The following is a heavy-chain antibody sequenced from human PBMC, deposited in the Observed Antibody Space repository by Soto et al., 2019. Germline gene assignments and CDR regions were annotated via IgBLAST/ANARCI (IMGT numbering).Heavy chain of an antibody. D-gene: IGHD3-10*01. Sequence: SETLSLTCAVYGGSFSGYYWSWIRQPPGKGLEWIGEINHSGSTNYNPSLKSRVTISVDTSKNQFSLKLSSVTAADTAVYYCARVTYYYGSGSYWRDYWGQGTRVTFSS. CDR1: GGSFSGYY. V-gene: IGHV4-34*01. CDR3: ARVTYYYGSGSYWRDY. CDR2: INHSGST. J-gene: IGHJ4*02.